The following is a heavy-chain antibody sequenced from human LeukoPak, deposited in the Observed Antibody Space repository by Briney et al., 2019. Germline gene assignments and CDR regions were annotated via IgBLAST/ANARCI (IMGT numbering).Heavy chain of an antibody. Sequence: ASVKVSCKASGYTFTSYDINWVRQAPGQGLEWMGWINPNSGGTNYAQKFQGRVTMTRDTSISTAYMELSRLRSDDTAVYYCARGLPVDDAFDIWGQGTMVTVSS. V-gene: IGHV1-2*02. J-gene: IGHJ3*02. CDR2: INPNSGGT. CDR1: GYTFTSYD. CDR3: ARGLPVDDAFDI.